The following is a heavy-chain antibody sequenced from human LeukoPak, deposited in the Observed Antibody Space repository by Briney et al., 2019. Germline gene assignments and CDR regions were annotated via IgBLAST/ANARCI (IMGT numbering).Heavy chain of an antibody. J-gene: IGHJ3*02. CDR2: ISYAGSDK. V-gene: IGHV3-30*18. Sequence: GGSLRLSRAVSGFTFSSYVMHWVRQAPGKGLEWVAVISYAGSDKYYAESVKGRFTISRDNTKNTLYLQMNSLRAEDTAVYYCAKELVFTRSLFAFDIWGQGTMVTVSS. D-gene: IGHD3-22*01. CDR3: AKELVFTRSLFAFDI. CDR1: GFTFSSYV.